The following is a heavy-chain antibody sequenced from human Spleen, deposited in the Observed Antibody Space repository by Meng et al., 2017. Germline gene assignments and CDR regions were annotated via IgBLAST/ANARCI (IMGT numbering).Heavy chain of an antibody. Sequence: SVKVSCKASGGTFRSNGISWVRQAPGQGLEWMGGIIPVFATTNYVQKFQGRLTITTDESTNTVYMELSRLTSEDTAVYFCARKAGNCISTTCYSLDYWGQGTLVTVSS. D-gene: IGHD2-2*01. CDR3: ARKAGNCISTTCYSLDY. CDR1: GGTFRSNG. V-gene: IGHV1-69*05. CDR2: IIPVFATT. J-gene: IGHJ4*02.